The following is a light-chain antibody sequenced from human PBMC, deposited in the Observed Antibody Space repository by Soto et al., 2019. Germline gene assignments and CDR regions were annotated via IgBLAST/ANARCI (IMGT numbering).Light chain of an antibody. J-gene: IGLJ2*01. CDR1: SSDVGGYNY. CDR2: DVS. Sequence: QSALTQPASVSGSPGQSITISCTGTSSDVGGYNYVSWYQHHPGKAPKLMIYDVSNRPSGVSNRFSGSKSDNTASLTISGLQAEDEADYYCRSYTSTNTVVFGGGTKLTVL. CDR3: RSYTSTNTVV. V-gene: IGLV2-14*03.